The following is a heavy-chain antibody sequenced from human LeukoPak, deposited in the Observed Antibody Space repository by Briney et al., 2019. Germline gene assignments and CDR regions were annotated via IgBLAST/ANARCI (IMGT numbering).Heavy chain of an antibody. CDR1: GFTFSDYY. CDR3: AQESVAGSGAFDI. D-gene: IGHD1-26*01. V-gene: IGHV3-30*02. Sequence: PGGSLRLSCAASGFTFSDYYMSWIRQAPGKGLEWVAFIRYDGSNKYYADSVKGRFTISRDNSKNTLYLQMNSLRAEDTAVYHRAQESVAGSGAFDIWGQGTMVTISS. CDR2: IRYDGSNK. J-gene: IGHJ3*02.